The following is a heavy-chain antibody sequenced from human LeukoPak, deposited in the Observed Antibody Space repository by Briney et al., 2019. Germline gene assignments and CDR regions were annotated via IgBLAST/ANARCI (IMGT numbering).Heavy chain of an antibody. CDR2: INPNSGGT. Sequence: ASVKVSCKASGYTFTCYYMHWVRQAPGQGLEGMGWINPNSGGTNYAQKFQGRVTITRDTSNSTDYMELSRLRSDDTAVYYCARDAYDILTGYYKAPYYFDYWGQGTLVTVSS. CDR1: GYTFTCYY. D-gene: IGHD3-9*01. J-gene: IGHJ4*02. CDR3: ARDAYDILTGYYKAPYYFDY. V-gene: IGHV1-2*02.